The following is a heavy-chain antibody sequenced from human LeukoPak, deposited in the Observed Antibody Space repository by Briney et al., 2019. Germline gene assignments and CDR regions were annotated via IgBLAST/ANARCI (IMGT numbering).Heavy chain of an antibody. CDR1: GYTFTSYD. J-gene: IGHJ4*02. D-gene: IGHD5-24*01. CDR3: AREGDGYINGNFDF. CDR2: MNPNSGNT. V-gene: IGHV1-8*03. Sequence: ASVKVSCKASGYTFTSYDINWVRQATGQGLEWMGWMNPNSGNTGYAQKFQGRVTITRNTSISTAYMELSSLGSEDTAVYYCAREGDGYINGNFDFWGQGTLVTVSS.